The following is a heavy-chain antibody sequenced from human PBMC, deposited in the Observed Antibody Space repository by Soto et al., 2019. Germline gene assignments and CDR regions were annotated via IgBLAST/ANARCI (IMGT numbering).Heavy chain of an antibody. CDR2: ISWISGII. V-gene: IGHV3-9*01. CDR1: GFTFDDYA. D-gene: IGHD5-18*01. Sequence: GGSLRLSCAASGFTFDDYAMHWVRQAPGKGLEWVSGISWISGIIDYADSVKGRFTISRDNAKNSLYLQMNSLRAEDTALYYCAKGYSYGFFDYWGQGTLVTVSS. J-gene: IGHJ4*02. CDR3: AKGYSYGFFDY.